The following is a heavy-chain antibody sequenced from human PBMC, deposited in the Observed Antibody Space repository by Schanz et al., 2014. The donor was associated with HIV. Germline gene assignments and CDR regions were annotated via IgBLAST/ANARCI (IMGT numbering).Heavy chain of an antibody. CDR3: AKVVRFAMVTAPYYFDS. CDR1: GFTFSSFG. CDR2: ISYDGINK. D-gene: IGHD2-15*01. J-gene: IGHJ4*02. Sequence: VQLVESGGGLVQPGGSLRLSCAASGFTFSSFGMHWVRQAPGKGLEWVAVISYDGINKYYEDSVKGRLTISRDNSKNTLYLQMNSLRAEDTAVYYCAKVVRFAMVTAPYYFDSWGQGTLVTVSS. V-gene: IGHV3-30*18.